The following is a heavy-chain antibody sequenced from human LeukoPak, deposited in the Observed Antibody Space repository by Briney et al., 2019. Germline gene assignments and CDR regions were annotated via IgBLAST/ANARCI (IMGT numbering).Heavy chain of an antibody. CDR3: TRVLWFGELLGYAFDI. V-gene: IGHV3-49*04. J-gene: IGHJ3*02. CDR1: GFTFGDYA. Sequence: PGGSLRLSCTTSGFTFGDYAMTWVRQAPGKGLEWVGFIRSIIYGGTPEYAASVRGRFTISRDDSKSIAYLQMNSLKTEDTAVYYCTRVLWFGELLGYAFDIWGQGTMVTVSS. D-gene: IGHD3-10*01. CDR2: IRSIIYGGTP.